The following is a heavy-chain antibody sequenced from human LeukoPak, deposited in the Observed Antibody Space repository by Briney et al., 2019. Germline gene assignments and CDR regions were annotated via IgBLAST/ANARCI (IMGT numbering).Heavy chain of an antibody. V-gene: IGHV1-18*01. CDR3: ARDDNYGIFVNVDY. CDR2: ISTSTGDT. CDR1: GYSFILYG. Sequence: ASVKVSCKPSGYSFILYGISWVRQAPGQGPEWMGWISTSTGDTKYTQKFQGRVTLTTDTSTSTAYMELSSLRSDDTAVYYCARDDNYGIFVNVDYWGQGTLVTVSS. J-gene: IGHJ4*02. D-gene: IGHD4-11*01.